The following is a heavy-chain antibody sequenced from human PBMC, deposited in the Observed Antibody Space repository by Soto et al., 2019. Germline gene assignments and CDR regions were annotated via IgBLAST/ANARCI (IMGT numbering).Heavy chain of an antibody. CDR3: AKVSAGTRYDFWSGLDY. CDR1: GFTSSNYA. Sequence: LRLSCSASGFTSSNYAMSWVRQAPGKGLEWVSAISGSGDSTYYADSVKGRFTISRDNSKNMLYLQMNSLRSEDTAVYYCAKVSAGTRYDFWSGLDYWVEGILVTVSS. J-gene: IGHJ4*02. D-gene: IGHD3-3*01. V-gene: IGHV3-23*01. CDR2: ISGSGDST.